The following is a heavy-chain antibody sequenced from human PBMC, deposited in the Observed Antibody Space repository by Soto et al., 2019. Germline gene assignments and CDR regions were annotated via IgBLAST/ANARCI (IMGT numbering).Heavy chain of an antibody. CDR1: GGTFSSYA. CDR2: IIPIFGTA. CDR3: ARAYCGGDCYSVYYSYGMDV. D-gene: IGHD2-21*02. J-gene: IGHJ6*02. Sequence: SVKVSCKASGGTFSSYAISWVRQAPGQGLEWMGGIIPIFGTANNAQKFRGRVTITADESTSTAYMELSSLRFEDTAVYYCARAYCGGDCYSVYYSYGMDVWGQGTTVTVSS. V-gene: IGHV1-69*13.